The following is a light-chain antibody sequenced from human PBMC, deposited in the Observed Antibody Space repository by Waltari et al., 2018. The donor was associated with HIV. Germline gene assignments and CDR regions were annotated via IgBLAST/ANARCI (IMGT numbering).Light chain of an antibody. CDR2: DAS. V-gene: IGKV3-15*01. CDR3: QQNSDWPPPT. CDR1: RQIGSN. Sequence: EIVMTQSPAALSVSPGERVTLSRTASRQIGSNVAWYHHKPAQTPRLLIYDASTRVTGSPARFSGSGSATQFTLPISNMQSQDFAVSYCQQNSDWPPPTFGQGTRLEIK. J-gene: IGKJ5*01.